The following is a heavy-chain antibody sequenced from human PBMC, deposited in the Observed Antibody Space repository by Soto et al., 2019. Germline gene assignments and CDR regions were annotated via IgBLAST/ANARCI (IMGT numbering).Heavy chain of an antibody. Sequence: PWGSRILSYSASGFTFSIYAMHWVRQAPGKGLEWVAVISYDGSNKYYADSVKGRFTISRDNSKNTLYLQMNSLRAEDTAVYYCARDLRDYYDSSGPMDVWGQGNTVTVSS. CDR1: GFTFSIYA. CDR3: ARDLRDYYDSSGPMDV. J-gene: IGHJ6*02. V-gene: IGHV3-30-3*01. D-gene: IGHD3-22*01. CDR2: ISYDGSNK.